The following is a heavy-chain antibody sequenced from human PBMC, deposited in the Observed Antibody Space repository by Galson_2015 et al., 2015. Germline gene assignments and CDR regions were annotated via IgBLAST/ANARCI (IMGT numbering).Heavy chain of an antibody. J-gene: IGHJ4*02. CDR3: AKDEDYSNYLAHGY. D-gene: IGHD4-11*01. CDR1: GFTFSSYA. CDR2: ISGSGGST. V-gene: IGHV3-23*01. Sequence: SLRLSCAASGFTFSSYAMSWVRQAPGTGLEWVSAISGSGGSTYYADSVKGRFTISRDNSKNTLYLQMNSLRAEDTAVYYCAKDEDYSNYLAHGYWGQGTLVTVSS.